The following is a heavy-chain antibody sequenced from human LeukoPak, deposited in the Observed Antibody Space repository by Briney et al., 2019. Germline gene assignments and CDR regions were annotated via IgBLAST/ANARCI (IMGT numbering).Heavy chain of an antibody. CDR1: GGSISSSSYY. D-gene: IGHD6-19*01. CDR3: ARVGSGWYYFDY. V-gene: IGHV4-39*07. Sequence: SETLSLTCTVSGGSISSSSYYWGWIRQPPGKGLEWIGSIYYSGSTYYNPSLKSRVTISVDTSKNQFSLKLSSVTAADTAVYYCARVGSGWYYFDYWGRGTLVTVSS. CDR2: IYYSGST. J-gene: IGHJ4*02.